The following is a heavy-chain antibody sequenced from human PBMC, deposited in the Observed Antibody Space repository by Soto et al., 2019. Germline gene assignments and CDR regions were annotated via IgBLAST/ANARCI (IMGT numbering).Heavy chain of an antibody. V-gene: IGHV1-8*01. CDR2: MNPNSGNT. J-gene: IGHJ4*02. Sequence: ASVKVSCKASGYSFTIYDINLVRQATGQGLEWMGWMNPNSGNTGYAQKFQGRVTMTRNTSISTAYMELSSLRSEDTAVYYCARDYRPNVNIVATIRGGFDYWGQGTLVTVSS. CDR1: GYSFTIYD. D-gene: IGHD5-12*01. CDR3: ARDYRPNVNIVATIRGGFDY.